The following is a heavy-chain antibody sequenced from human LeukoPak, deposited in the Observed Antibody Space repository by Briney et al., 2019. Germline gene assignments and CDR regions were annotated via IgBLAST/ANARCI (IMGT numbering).Heavy chain of an antibody. J-gene: IGHJ4*02. CDR3: ARGGLVGATVLYY. Sequence: GASVKVSCKASGYTFTGYYVHWVRQAPGQGLEWMGWINPNSGGTNYAQKLQGRVTMTRDTSISTAYMELSRLRSDDTAVYYCARGGLVGATVLYYWGQGTLVTVSS. V-gene: IGHV1-2*02. CDR2: INPNSGGT. D-gene: IGHD1-26*01. CDR1: GYTFTGYY.